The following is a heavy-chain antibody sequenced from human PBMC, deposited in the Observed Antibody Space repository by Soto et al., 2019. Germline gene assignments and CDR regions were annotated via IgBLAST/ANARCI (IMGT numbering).Heavy chain of an antibody. V-gene: IGHV1-18*01. D-gene: IGHD4-4*01. J-gene: IGHJ5*02. CDR3: ARDVNDYSNQPFNNCFDP. Sequence: QVQLVQSGAEVKKPGASVKVSCKASGYTFTSYGISWVRQAPGQGLEWMGWISAYNGNTNYAQKLQGRVTMTTDTSTSTAYMELRSLRSDDTAVYYCARDVNDYSNQPFNNCFDPWGQGTLVTVSS. CDR2: ISAYNGNT. CDR1: GYTFTSYG.